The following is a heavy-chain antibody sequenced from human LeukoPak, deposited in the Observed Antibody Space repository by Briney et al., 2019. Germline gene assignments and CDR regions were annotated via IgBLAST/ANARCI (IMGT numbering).Heavy chain of an antibody. J-gene: IGHJ3*01. CDR1: VFTFSDYT. Sequence: PGGSLRLSCAASVFTFSDYTMNWVRQAPGKGLEWVSSITSTGRYIFYADSLEGRFTISRDNAKKSLYLQMNSLRAEDTAVYYCARLRNVGGNPHPFNVWGQGTTVTVSS. D-gene: IGHD4-23*01. CDR2: ITSTGRYI. CDR3: ARLRNVGGNPHPFNV. V-gene: IGHV3-21*01.